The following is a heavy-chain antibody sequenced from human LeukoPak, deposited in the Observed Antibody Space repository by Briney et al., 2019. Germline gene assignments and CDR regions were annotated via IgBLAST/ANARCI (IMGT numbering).Heavy chain of an antibody. CDR1: GGSFSGYY. D-gene: IGHD6-13*01. Sequence: PSETLSLTCSVYGGSFSGYYWSWIRQPPGKGLEWIGEINRSGSTNYNPSLKSRVTISVDTSKNQFSLKLSSVTAADTAVYYCARERSYSSSRVDYWGQGTLVTVSS. CDR3: ARERSYSSSRVDY. J-gene: IGHJ4*02. V-gene: IGHV4-34*01. CDR2: INRSGST.